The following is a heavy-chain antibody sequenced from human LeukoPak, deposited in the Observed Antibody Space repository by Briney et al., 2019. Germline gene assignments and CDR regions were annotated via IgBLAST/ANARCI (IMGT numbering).Heavy chain of an antibody. CDR3: AGLRLPYYYGMDV. CDR1: GYSISSGYY. D-gene: IGHD5-12*01. CDR2: IYHSGST. V-gene: IGHV4-38-2*01. Sequence: PSETLSLTCAVSGYSISSGYYWGWIRQPPGKGLEWIGSIYHSGSTYYNPSLKSRVTISVDTSKNQLSLKLSSVTAADTAVYYCAGLRLPYYYGMDVWGKGTTVTVSS. J-gene: IGHJ6*04.